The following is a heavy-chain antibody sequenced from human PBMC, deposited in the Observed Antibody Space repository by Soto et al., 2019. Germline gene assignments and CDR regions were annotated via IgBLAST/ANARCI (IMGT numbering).Heavy chain of an antibody. CDR3: ASERLAVLRSVLDY. Sequence: GGSPRLSCAASGFTFSSYGMHWVRQAPGKGLEWVALISYDGSNKDYADSVKGRFTISRDNSKNTLYLQMNSLRAEDTAVYYCASERLAVLRSVLDYWGQGTLVTVSS. D-gene: IGHD2-8*02. J-gene: IGHJ4*02. CDR2: ISYDGSNK. V-gene: IGHV3-30-3*01. CDR1: GFTFSSYG.